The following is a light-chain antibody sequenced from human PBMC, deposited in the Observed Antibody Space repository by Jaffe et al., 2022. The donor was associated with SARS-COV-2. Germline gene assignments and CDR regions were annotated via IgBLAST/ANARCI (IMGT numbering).Light chain of an antibody. V-gene: IGLV2-18*02. Sequence: QSALTQPPSVSGSPGQSVTISCTGTASDVGSYNRVSWYKQPPGTAPELMIYEVSNRPSGVPDRFSGSKSANTASLTISGLQAEDEADYYCSSYTSSATFVFGGGTKVTVL. CDR3: SSYTSSATFV. CDR1: ASDVGSYNR. J-gene: IGLJ2*01. CDR2: EVS.